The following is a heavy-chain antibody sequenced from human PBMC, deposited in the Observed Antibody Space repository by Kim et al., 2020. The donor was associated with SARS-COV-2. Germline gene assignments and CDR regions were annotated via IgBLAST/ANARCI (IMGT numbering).Heavy chain of an antibody. CDR3: ARARYGSGSFPPYGMDV. CDR1: GGSISSYY. V-gene: IGHV4-59*01. J-gene: IGHJ6*02. Sequence: SETLSLTCTVSGGSISSYYWSWIRQPPGKGLEWIGYIYYSGSTNYNPSLKSRVTISVDTSKNQFSLKLSSVTAADTAVYYCARARYGSGSFPPYGMDVWGQGTTVTVSS. D-gene: IGHD3-10*01. CDR2: IYYSGST.